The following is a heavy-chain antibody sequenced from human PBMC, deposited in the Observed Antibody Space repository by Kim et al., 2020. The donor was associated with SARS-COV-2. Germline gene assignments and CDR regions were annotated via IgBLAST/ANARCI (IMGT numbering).Heavy chain of an antibody. CDR3: AGFQYRQRPTGLDN. D-gene: IGHD1-1*01. CDR1: GFSFNDYY. CDR2: ISYGSSYT. V-gene: IGHV3-11*03. Sequence: GGSLRLSCAASGFSFNDYYMRWIRQAPGKGLEWVSYISYGSSYTNYADSVKGRFTISRDNAKNSLYLQMNSLRAEDTAVYYCAGFQYRQRPTGLDNCGQGTLVTVSS. J-gene: IGHJ4*02.